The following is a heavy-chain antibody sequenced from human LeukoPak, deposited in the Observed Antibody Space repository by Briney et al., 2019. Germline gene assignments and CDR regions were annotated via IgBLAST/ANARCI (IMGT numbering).Heavy chain of an antibody. CDR3: ARSGCSSTSCYAYYYYYYMDV. J-gene: IGHJ6*03. CDR1: GYTFTGHY. V-gene: IGHV1-2*02. Sequence: ASVKVSCKASGYTFTGHYMHWVRQAPGQGLEWMGWINPNSGGTNYAQKFQGRVTMTRDTSISTAYMELSRLRSDDTAVYYCARSGCSSTSCYAYYYYYYMDVWGKGTTVTVSS. CDR2: INPNSGGT. D-gene: IGHD2-2*01.